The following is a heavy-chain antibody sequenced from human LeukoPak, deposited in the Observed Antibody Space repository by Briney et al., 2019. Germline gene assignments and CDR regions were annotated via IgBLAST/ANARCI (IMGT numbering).Heavy chain of an antibody. V-gene: IGHV3-74*01. Sequence: QPGGSLRLSCAASGFTFSAFWMHWVRQAPGKGLVCVSRINSDGSSTTYADSVKGRFTISRDNAKNTLYLQMNSLRAEDTAVYYCARGLVHDTSGYYSDYWGQGTLLTVSS. CDR3: ARGLVHDTSGYYSDY. J-gene: IGHJ4*02. D-gene: IGHD3-22*01. CDR2: INSDGSST. CDR1: GFTFSAFW.